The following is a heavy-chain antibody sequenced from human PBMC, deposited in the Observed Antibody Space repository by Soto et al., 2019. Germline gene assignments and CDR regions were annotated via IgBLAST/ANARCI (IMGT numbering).Heavy chain of an antibody. V-gene: IGHV3-23*01. D-gene: IGHD2-8*02. CDR2: ISGRSLNP. Sequence: GGSLRLSCTTSGFTFSRSAMSWVRQAPGKGLEWVSAISGRSLNPYYADSVKGRFTISRDNSKSTLFLQMNSLRAEDTAVYYCASHLYDPGGPHYFTLYYCDFWGQGTVVTV. CDR1: GFTFSRSA. CDR3: ASHLYDPGGPHYFTLYYCDF. J-gene: IGHJ4*02.